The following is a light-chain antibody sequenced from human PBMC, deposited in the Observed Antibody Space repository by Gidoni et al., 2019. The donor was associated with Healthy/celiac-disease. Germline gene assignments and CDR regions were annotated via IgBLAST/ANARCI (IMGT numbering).Light chain of an antibody. V-gene: IGKV3-20*01. CDR2: GAS. CDR1: QSVRSSY. J-gene: IGKJ2*01. CDR3: QQYGRSARVYT. Sequence: DIVLTPSSGTLSLSPGESATLSCRASQSVRSSYLSWSQQKPGQAPRLLIYGASSRATGSPDRFSGSRCGTDVTITISRLEPEDLEEYDCQQYGRSARVYTCGQGTKLEIK.